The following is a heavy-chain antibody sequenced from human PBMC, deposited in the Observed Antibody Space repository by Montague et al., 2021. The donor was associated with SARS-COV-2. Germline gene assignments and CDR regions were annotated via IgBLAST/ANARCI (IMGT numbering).Heavy chain of an antibody. CDR1: GGSISSSSYY. D-gene: IGHD6-13*01. CDR2: IYYSGST. CDR3: ARVGRQQLVRLSGMDV. J-gene: IGHJ6*02. V-gene: IGHV4-39*07. Sequence: SETLSLTCTVSGGSISSSSYYWGWIRQPPGKGLVWIGSIYYSGSTYYNPSPKSRATISVDTSKNQFSLKLSSVTAADTAVYYCARVGRQQLVRLSGMDVWGQGTTVTVSS.